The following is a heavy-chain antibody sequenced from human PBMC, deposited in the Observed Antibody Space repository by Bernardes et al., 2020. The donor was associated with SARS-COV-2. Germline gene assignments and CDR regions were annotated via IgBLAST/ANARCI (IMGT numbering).Heavy chain of an antibody. CDR2: ISRTSSYI. CDR3: ARRYDLWSGPFGMDV. D-gene: IGHD3-3*01. Sequence: GGSLRLSCAASGFIFSSYSMNWVRQAPGKGLEWVTSISRTSSYIYYEDSVKGRFTISRDNAKNSLYLQMNSLRAEDTAVYYCARRYDLWSGPFGMDVWGQGTTVTVSS. V-gene: IGHV3-21*06. J-gene: IGHJ6*02. CDR1: GFIFSSYS.